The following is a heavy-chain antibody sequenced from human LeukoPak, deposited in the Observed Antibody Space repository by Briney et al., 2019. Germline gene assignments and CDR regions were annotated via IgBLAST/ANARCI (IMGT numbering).Heavy chain of an antibody. CDR1: GFTFSSYS. D-gene: IGHD1-26*01. Sequence: GGSLRLFCAASGFTFSSYSMNWVRQAPGKGLEWVSSISSSSSYIYYADSVKGRFTISRDNAKNSLYLQMNSLRAEDTAVYYCASSGSYRFDYWGQGTLVTVSS. CDR2: ISSSSSYI. CDR3: ASSGSYRFDY. V-gene: IGHV3-21*01. J-gene: IGHJ4*02.